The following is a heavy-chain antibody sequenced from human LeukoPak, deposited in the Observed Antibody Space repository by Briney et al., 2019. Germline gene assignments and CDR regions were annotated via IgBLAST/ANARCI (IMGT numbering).Heavy chain of an antibody. CDR2: IIPIFGTA. J-gene: IGHJ4*02. CDR1: GGTFSSYA. V-gene: IGHV1-69*06. D-gene: IGHD4-17*01. Sequence: SVKVSCKASGGTFSSYAISWVRQAPGQGLEWMGGIIPIFGTANYAQKFQGRVTITADKSTSTAYMELSSLRSEDTAVYYCARGGSVDDYGDTLPLYYFDYWGQGTLVTVSS. CDR3: ARGGSVDDYGDTLPLYYFDY.